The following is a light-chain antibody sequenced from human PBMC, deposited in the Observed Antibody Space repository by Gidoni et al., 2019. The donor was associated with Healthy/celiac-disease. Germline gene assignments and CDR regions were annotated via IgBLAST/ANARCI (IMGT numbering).Light chain of an antibody. J-gene: IGKJ4*02. Sequence: EIVLTQSPGTLSLSPGARATLSCRASQSVSSSYLAWYQQKPGQAPRLLIYGASSWATGIPDRFSGSGSGTDFTLTISRLEPEDFAVYYCQQYGSSPNTFGGGTKVEIK. CDR2: GAS. CDR1: QSVSSSY. CDR3: QQYGSSPNT. V-gene: IGKV3-20*01.